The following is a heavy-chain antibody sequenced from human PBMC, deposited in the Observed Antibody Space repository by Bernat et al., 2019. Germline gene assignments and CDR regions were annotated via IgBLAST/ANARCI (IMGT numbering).Heavy chain of an antibody. Sequence: QVQLVQSGAEVKKPGASVKVSCKASGYTFTGYYMHWVRQAPGQGLEWMGWINPNSGGTNYAQKFQGWVTMTRDTSISTAYMELSRLRSDDTAVYYCARDFAKDYDFWSGYSPSYYYDYWDQRTLETVSS. D-gene: IGHD3-3*01. V-gene: IGHV1-2*04. CDR3: ARDFAKDYDFWSGYSPSYYYDY. CDR2: INPNSGGT. CDR1: GYTFTGYY. J-gene: IGHJ4*02.